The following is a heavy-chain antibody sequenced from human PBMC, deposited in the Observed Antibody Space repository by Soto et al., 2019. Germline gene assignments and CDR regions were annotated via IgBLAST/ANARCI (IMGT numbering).Heavy chain of an antibody. CDR2: IVVGSGST. J-gene: IGHJ2*01. CDR1: GFTFTSSA. D-gene: IGHD5-18*01. V-gene: IGHV1-58*01. CDR3: XAXKGDSYGYGSYW. Sequence: QMQLVQSGPEVKKPGTSVKVSCKASGFTFTSSAVQWVRQARGQRLEWIGWIVVGSGSTDYAQKFQERVNLTRDMSTSTAYMELSSLRSEXXXXXXXXAXKGDSYGYGSYW.